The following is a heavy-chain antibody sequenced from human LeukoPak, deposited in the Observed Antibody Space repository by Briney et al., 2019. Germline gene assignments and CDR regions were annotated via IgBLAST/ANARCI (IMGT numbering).Heavy chain of an antibody. J-gene: IGHJ5*02. Sequence: PGGSLRLSCGASGFIFSSYWMSRVRQAPGKGLEWVANIKQDGSEKYYVDSVKGLFTISRDNAKKSLFLQMNSLRAEDTAVYYCASHSLWFGELAPWGQGTLVSVSS. V-gene: IGHV3-7*03. D-gene: IGHD3-10*01. CDR1: GFIFSSYW. CDR2: IKQDGSEK. CDR3: ASHSLWFGELAP.